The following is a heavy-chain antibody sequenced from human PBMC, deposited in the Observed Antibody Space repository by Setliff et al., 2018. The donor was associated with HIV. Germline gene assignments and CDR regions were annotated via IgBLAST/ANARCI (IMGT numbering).Heavy chain of an antibody. CDR1: GFTFSSYA. J-gene: IGHJ3*02. D-gene: IGHD4-17*01. CDR2: ISGGGDDT. Sequence: LRLSCAASGFTFSSYAMSWVRQAPGKGLEWVSAISGGGDDTYYADSVKGRFTISRDISKDTLYLQMNSLRAEDTAVYYCARDSSDYYSGAFDIWGQGTMVTVSS. V-gene: IGHV3-23*01. CDR3: ARDSSDYYSGAFDI.